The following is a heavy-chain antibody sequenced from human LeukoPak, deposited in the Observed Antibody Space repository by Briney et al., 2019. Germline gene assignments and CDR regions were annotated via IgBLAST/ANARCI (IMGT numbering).Heavy chain of an antibody. D-gene: IGHD5-24*01. J-gene: IGHJ5*02. CDR3: ARDPRDGYTPGWFDP. Sequence: SETLSLTCTVSCGPISSYYWSWIRQPPGKGLEWIGYIYYSGSTNYNPSLKSRVTISVDTSKNQFSLKLSSVTAADTAVYDCARDPRDGYTPGWFDPWGQGTLVTVSS. CDR2: IYYSGST. CDR1: CGPISSYY. V-gene: IGHV4-59*01.